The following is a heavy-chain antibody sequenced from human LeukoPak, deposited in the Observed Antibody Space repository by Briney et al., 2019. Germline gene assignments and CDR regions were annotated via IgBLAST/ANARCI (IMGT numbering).Heavy chain of an antibody. Sequence: PSETLSLTCTVSHYSISSGYYWGWIRQPPGKGLEWIGSIYHSGSTYYNPSLKSRVTISLYTSKNQFSLKLSSVTATDTAVYYCARDLRIAAPGMYYFDYWGQGTLVTVSS. CDR1: HYSISSGYY. D-gene: IGHD6-13*01. V-gene: IGHV4-38-2*02. CDR3: ARDLRIAAPGMYYFDY. J-gene: IGHJ4*02. CDR2: IYHSGST.